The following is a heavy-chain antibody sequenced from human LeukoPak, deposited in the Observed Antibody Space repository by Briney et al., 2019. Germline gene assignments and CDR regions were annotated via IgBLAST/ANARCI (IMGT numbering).Heavy chain of an antibody. CDR1: GFTFSSYA. D-gene: IGHD3-10*01. J-gene: IGHJ4*02. CDR2: ISYDGSNK. V-gene: IGHV3-30-3*01. Sequence: PGRSLRLSCAASGFTFSSYAMHWVRQAPGKGLEWVAVISYDGSNKYYADSVKGRFTISRDNSKNTLSLQMDSLRAEDTAVYYCAKARPQYGSGSYYFDYWGQGTLVTVSS. CDR3: AKARPQYGSGSYYFDY.